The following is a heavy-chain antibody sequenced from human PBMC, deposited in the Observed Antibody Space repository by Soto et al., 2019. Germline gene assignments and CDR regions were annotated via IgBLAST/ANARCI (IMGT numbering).Heavy chain of an antibody. CDR2: IWYDGSNK. V-gene: IGHV3-30*02. Sequence: PGGSLRLSCAASGFTFSSYGMHWVRQAPGKGLEWVAVIWYDGSNKCYADSVKGRFTISRDNSKNTLYLQMNSLRAEDTAVYYCAKDRGYSYGPGKYYYDSSGYYHDAFDIWGQGTMVTVSS. CDR1: GFTFSSYG. D-gene: IGHD3-22*01. CDR3: AKDRGYSYGPGKYYYDSSGYYHDAFDI. J-gene: IGHJ3*02.